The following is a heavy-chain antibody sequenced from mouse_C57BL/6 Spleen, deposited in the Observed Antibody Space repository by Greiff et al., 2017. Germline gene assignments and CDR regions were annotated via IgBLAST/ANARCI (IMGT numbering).Heavy chain of an antibody. D-gene: IGHD3-2*02. CDR2: IRLQSDNYAT. CDR3: TLQIRLQGFAY. CDR1: GFTFSNYW. V-gene: IGHV6-3*01. Sequence: EVKLEESGGGLVQPGGSMKLSCVASGFTFSNYWMNWVRQSPEKGLEWVAQIRLQSDNYATHYAYSVKGRFTISRDDSKSSVYLQMNNLRAEATGIYYCTLQIRLQGFAYWGQGTLVTVSA. J-gene: IGHJ3*01.